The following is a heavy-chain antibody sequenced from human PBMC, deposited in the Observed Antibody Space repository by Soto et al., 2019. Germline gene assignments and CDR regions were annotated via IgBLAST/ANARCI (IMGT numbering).Heavy chain of an antibody. CDR3: ARDSADCASSSCYGFFGY. V-gene: IGHV3-23*01. D-gene: IGHD2-2*01. Sequence: EVQLLESGGGLVQPGGSLRLSCAASGFTFSNYAMTWVRQAPGKGLEWVSAISGSCISTFYADSVKGRFTISRDNSKNTLYLQMNSLRAADTAVYYCARDSADCASSSCYGFFGYWGQGTLVTVSS. CDR2: ISGSCIST. CDR1: GFTFSNYA. J-gene: IGHJ4*02.